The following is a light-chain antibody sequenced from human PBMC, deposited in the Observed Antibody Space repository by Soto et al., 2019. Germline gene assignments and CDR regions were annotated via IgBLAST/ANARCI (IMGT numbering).Light chain of an antibody. Sequence: DIQMTQSPSTLSASVGDRVTITCRASQSISSWLAWYQQKPGKAPKLLIHDASSLESGVPSRFGGSGSGTEFTLTVSSLQAEDYATYYCQQYSSYFWTFGQGTKVDIK. J-gene: IGKJ1*01. V-gene: IGKV1-5*01. CDR1: QSISSW. CDR3: QQYSSYFWT. CDR2: DAS.